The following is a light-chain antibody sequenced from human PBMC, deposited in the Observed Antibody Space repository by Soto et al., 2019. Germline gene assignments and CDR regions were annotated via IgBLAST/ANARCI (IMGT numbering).Light chain of an antibody. J-gene: IGKJ1*01. Sequence: EIVLTQSPGTLSLSPGERATLSCRASQSVSSNYLAWYQQKSVQAPRLLIYGISSRATGIPDRFSGSGSGTDFTLTISRLEPEDLAVYYCQQYGTSRTFGQGTKVEIK. CDR2: GIS. CDR3: QQYGTSRT. CDR1: QSVSSNY. V-gene: IGKV3-20*01.